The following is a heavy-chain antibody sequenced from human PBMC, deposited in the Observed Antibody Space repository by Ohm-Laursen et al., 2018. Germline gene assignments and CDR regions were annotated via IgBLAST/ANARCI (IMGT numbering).Heavy chain of an antibody. V-gene: IGHV3-30*18. D-gene: IGHD6-19*01. CDR2: ILYDGSKQ. J-gene: IGHJ4*02. Sequence: SLRLSCAASRFTFSDYAMHWVRQAPGKGLEWVAVILYDGSKQFYSESVKGRFNISRDNSKNTLYLEMNALKPEDTATYACAKDAIPYGRGWEAPYFDSWGQGTLVAVSS. CDR3: AKDAIPYGRGWEAPYFDS. CDR1: RFTFSDYA.